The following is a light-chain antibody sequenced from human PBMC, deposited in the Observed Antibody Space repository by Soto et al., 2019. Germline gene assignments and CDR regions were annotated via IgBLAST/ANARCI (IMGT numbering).Light chain of an antibody. CDR2: CAS. Sequence: ETVLTQSPDTLSLSPGERATLSCRASQSIGSYLVWYQQKPGQPPRLLIYCASNRATGIPARFSGSGSGTDFTLTIRSLDAEDFWVYYCQHRSNAFGQGTKLEIK. CDR3: QHRSNA. V-gene: IGKV3-11*01. J-gene: IGKJ2*01. CDR1: QSIGSY.